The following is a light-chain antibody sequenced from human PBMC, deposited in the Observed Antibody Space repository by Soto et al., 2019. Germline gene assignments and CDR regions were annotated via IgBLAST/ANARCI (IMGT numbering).Light chain of an antibody. J-gene: IGLJ1*01. CDR3: SSYSSSSTLFV. Sequence: QSALTQPASVSGSPGQSITISCTGTGSDVGAYKYVSWYQQHPGKAPKVMIYEVSNRPSGVSNRFSGSKSGNTASLTISGLQAEDEADYFCSSYSSSSTLFVFGTGTKVTVL. CDR2: EVS. V-gene: IGLV2-14*01. CDR1: GSDVGAYKY.